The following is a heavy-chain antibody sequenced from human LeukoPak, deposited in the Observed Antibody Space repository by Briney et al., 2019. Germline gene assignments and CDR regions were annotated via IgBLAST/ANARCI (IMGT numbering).Heavy chain of an antibody. CDR2: ISSSSSTI. D-gene: IGHD6-6*01. J-gene: IGHJ5*02. Sequence: GGSLRLSCAASGFTFSSYSMNWVRQAPGKGLEWVSYISSSSSTIYYADSVKGRFTISRDNAKNSLYLQMNSLRAEDTVVYYCASPTIAARSDWFDPWGQGTLVTVSS. V-gene: IGHV3-48*01. CDR1: GFTFSSYS. CDR3: ASPTIAARSDWFDP.